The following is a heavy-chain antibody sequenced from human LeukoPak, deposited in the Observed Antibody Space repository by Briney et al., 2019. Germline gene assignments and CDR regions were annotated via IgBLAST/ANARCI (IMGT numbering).Heavy chain of an antibody. J-gene: IGHJ6*03. CDR2: ISSSGRSI. CDR1: GFTFSSYE. CDR3: ARAVGDLNYYYYYMDV. V-gene: IGHV3-48*03. Sequence: GGSLRLSCAASGFTFSSYEMNWVRQAPGKGLEWVSYISSSGRSINYADSVRGRFTISRDNAKNSLYLQMNSLRAEDTAMYYCARAVGDLNYYYYYMDVWGKGTTVTVSS. D-gene: IGHD2-2*01.